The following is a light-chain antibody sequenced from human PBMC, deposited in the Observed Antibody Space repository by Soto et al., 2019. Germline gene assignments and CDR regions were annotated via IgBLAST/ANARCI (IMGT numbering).Light chain of an antibody. CDR3: QQSYSTPPWT. CDR2: AAS. CDR1: QSISSY. V-gene: IGKV1-39*01. Sequence: DIQMTQSPSSLSASVGDRVTITCRASQSISSYLNWYQQKPGKAPKLLIHAASSLQSGVPSRFSGSGSETDFTLTISSLQPEDFATYYCQQSYSTPPWTFGQGTKVEIK. J-gene: IGKJ1*01.